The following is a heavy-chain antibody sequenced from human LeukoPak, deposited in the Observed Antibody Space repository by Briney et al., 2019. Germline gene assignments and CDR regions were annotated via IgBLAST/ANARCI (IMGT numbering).Heavy chain of an antibody. CDR2: IDPSDSYT. Sequence: GESLKISCKGSGYSFTSYWISWVRQMPGKGLEWMGRIDPSDSYTNYSPSLQGHVTISADKSISTAYLQWNSLKASDTAMYYCARRQGCSSTSCPPDYWGQGTLVTVSS. D-gene: IGHD2-2*01. J-gene: IGHJ4*02. CDR3: ARRQGCSSTSCPPDY. V-gene: IGHV5-10-1*01. CDR1: GYSFTSYW.